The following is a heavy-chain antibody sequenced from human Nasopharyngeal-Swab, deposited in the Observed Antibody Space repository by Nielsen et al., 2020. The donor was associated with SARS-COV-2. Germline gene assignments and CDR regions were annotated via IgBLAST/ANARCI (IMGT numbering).Heavy chain of an antibody. CDR2: ISSGGRTI. V-gene: IGHV3-48*02. J-gene: IGHJ5*02. CDR3: ARGDSFDP. CDR1: GFTFKNYG. Sequence: GESPKIPCAASGFTFKNYGMSWVRQAPGKGPEWISYISSGGRTIRYADSVKGRFTISRDKAGNTLSLQMNSLRDEDTGVYYCARGDSFDPWGQGTQVTVSS.